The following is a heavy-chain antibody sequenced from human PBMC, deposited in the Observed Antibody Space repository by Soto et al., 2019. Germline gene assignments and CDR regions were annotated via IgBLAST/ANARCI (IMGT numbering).Heavy chain of an antibody. J-gene: IGHJ6*02. CDR1: GGSISSGDYY. V-gene: IGHV4-30-4*01. CDR2: IYYSGST. CDR3: AGGGIVATITAGNYYYGMDV. Sequence: KTSETLSLTCTVSGGSISSGDYYWSWIRQPPGKGLEWIGYIYYSGSTYYNPSLKSRVTISVDTSKNQFSLKLSSVTAADTAVYYCAGGGIVATITAGNYYYGMDVWGQGTTVTVSS. D-gene: IGHD5-12*01.